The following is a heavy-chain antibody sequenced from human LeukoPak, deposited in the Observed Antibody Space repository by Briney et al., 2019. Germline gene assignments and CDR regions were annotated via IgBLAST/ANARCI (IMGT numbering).Heavy chain of an antibody. V-gene: IGHV1-69*05. CDR3: AREQNLETATITDFDY. Sequence: ASVKVSCKASGGTFSSYAISWVRQAPGQGLEWMGRIIPIFGTANYAQKFQGRVTITTDESTSTAYMELSSLRSEDTAMYSCAREQNLETATITDFDYWGQGTLVTVSS. CDR1: GGTFSSYA. D-gene: IGHD5-24*01. J-gene: IGHJ4*02. CDR2: IIPIFGTA.